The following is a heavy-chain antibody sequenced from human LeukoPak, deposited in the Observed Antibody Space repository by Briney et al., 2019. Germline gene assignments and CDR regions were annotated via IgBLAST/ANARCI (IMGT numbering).Heavy chain of an antibody. V-gene: IGHV3-23*01. CDR1: GFTFSSYA. Sequence: GGSLRLSCAASGFTFSSYAMSWVRQAPGKGLEWVSAISGSGGSTYYADSVKGRFTISRDNSKNTLYLQMNSLRAEDTAVYYCAKGMDNSPVGRRSAADYWGQGTLVTVSS. J-gene: IGHJ4*02. D-gene: IGHD1-1*01. CDR2: ISGSGGST. CDR3: AKGMDNSPVGRRSAADY.